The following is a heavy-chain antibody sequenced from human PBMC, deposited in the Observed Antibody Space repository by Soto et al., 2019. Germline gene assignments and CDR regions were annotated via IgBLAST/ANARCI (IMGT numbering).Heavy chain of an antibody. Sequence: GGSLRLSCAASGFTFSSYAFHWVRQAPGKGLEWVAAISYDGINKYYADSVRGRFTISRDNSKNTLYLQMNSLRAEDTAVYYCARDHPGIAAAGTEGGYYYYGMDVWGQGTTVTVSS. D-gene: IGHD6-13*01. J-gene: IGHJ6*02. CDR1: GFTFSSYA. CDR2: ISYDGINK. CDR3: ARDHPGIAAAGTEGGYYYYGMDV. V-gene: IGHV3-30-3*01.